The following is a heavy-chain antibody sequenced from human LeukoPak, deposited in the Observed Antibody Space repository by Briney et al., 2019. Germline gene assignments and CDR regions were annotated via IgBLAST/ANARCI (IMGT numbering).Heavy chain of an antibody. Sequence: ASVKVSCKASGSTFTGYYMHWVRQAPGQGLEWMGWINPNSGGTNYAQKFQGRVTMTRDTSISTAYMELSRLRSDDTAVYYCARVVAAIPEDYFDYWGQGTLVTVSS. J-gene: IGHJ4*02. CDR2: INPNSGGT. D-gene: IGHD2-15*01. CDR1: GSTFTGYY. V-gene: IGHV1-2*02. CDR3: ARVVAAIPEDYFDY.